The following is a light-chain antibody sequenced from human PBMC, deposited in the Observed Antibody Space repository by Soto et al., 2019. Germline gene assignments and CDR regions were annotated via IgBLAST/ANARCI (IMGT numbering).Light chain of an antibody. J-gene: IGKJ1*01. CDR2: KAS. CDR3: QHYNSYSEA. CDR1: QTISSW. V-gene: IGKV1-5*03. Sequence: DLKMTQSPSTLSASVGDRVTITCRASQTISSWLAWYQQKPGKAPKLLIYKASTLKSGVPSRFSGSRSGTEFTLTISSLQPDDFATYYCQHYNSYSEAFGQGTKVDIK.